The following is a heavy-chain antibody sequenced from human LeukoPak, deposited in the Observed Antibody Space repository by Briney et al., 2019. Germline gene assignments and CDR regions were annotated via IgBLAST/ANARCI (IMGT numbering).Heavy chain of an antibody. J-gene: IGHJ3*02. D-gene: IGHD4-17*01. V-gene: IGHV4-59*11. CDR2: ISYGGST. CDR1: GDSFSSHY. CDR3: ARDLVTVTKGFDI. Sequence: SETPSLTCTVSGDSFSSHYWTWIRQPPGKGLEWIGYISYGGSTNYNPSLKSRVTISIDTSKNQSSLRLSSVAAADTAVYYCARDLVTVTKGFDIWGQGTMVSVSS.